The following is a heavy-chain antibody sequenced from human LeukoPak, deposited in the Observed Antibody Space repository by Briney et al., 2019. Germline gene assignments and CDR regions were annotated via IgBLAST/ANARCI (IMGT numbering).Heavy chain of an antibody. CDR3: ARRNHDSSGDDAFDI. CDR2: ITSSSSYI. Sequence: PGGSLRLSCAASGFTFSTYSMNWVRQAPGKGLEWASSITSSSSYIYYADSVKGRFTISRDNAKNSLYLQMNSLRAEDAAVYYCARRNHDSSGDDAFDIWGQGTMVTVSS. J-gene: IGHJ3*02. D-gene: IGHD3-22*01. V-gene: IGHV3-21*01. CDR1: GFTFSTYS.